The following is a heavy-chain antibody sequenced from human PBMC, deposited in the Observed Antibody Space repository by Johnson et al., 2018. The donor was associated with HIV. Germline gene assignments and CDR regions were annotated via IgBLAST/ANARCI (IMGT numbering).Heavy chain of an antibody. J-gene: IGHJ3*02. Sequence: VQLVESGGGLVQPGGSLRLSCAASGLNLSNYAMSWVRQGPGKGLEWVSAIGASGGRTFYAESVMGRFTISRDNSKNTLYLQMNSLRAEDTAVYYCARGGKRVMAAFDIWGQGTMVTVSS. V-gene: IGHV3-23*04. CDR1: GLNLSNYA. CDR2: IGASGGRT. CDR3: ARGGKRVMAAFDI. D-gene: IGHD3-16*01.